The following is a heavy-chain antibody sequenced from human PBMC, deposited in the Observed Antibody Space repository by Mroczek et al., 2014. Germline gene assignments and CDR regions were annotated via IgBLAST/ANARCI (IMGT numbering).Heavy chain of an antibody. CDR1: GYTFTSYD. J-gene: IGHJ6*02. D-gene: IGHD2-15*01. CDR2: MNPNSGNT. V-gene: IGHV1-8*01. Sequence: SGAEVKKPGASVKVSCKASGYTFTSYDINWVRQATGQGLEWMGWMNPNSGNTGYAQKFQGRVTMTRNTSISTAYMELSSLRSEDTAVYYCARWGDYIVVVVAAYGVYYYGMDVVGQGTHGHPSP. CDR3: ARWGDYIVVVVAAYGVYYYGMDV.